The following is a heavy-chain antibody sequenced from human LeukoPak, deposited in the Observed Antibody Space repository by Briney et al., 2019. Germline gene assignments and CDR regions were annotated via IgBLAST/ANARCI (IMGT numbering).Heavy chain of an antibody. Sequence: PGGSLRLSCAGSGFSFGSYAMSWVRQAPGKGLEWISTISGRGDSTYDAASAQGRFSISRDNSKNTLYLQMNSLRVEDTAVYYCAKDSSITMIVTLLFDYRGQGTLVTVSS. CDR2: ISGRGDST. CDR1: GFSFGSYA. D-gene: IGHD3-22*01. V-gene: IGHV3-23*01. J-gene: IGHJ4*02. CDR3: AKDSSITMIVTLLFDY.